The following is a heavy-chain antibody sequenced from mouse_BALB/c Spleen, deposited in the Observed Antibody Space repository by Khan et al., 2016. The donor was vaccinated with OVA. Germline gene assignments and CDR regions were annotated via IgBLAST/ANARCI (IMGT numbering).Heavy chain of an antibody. V-gene: IGHV2-6*02. CDR1: GFSLTSYG. CDR2: IWSDGST. J-gene: IGHJ4*01. D-gene: IGHD2-3*01. Sequence: QVQLEESGPGLVAPSQSLSITCTVSGFSLTSYGVHWVRQPPGKGLEWLVVIWSDGSTNYNSVLKSRLSINKDNSKSQVFLKMNSLQTDDTAIYYCARWFDGYSSLYAMDYWGQGTSVTVSS. CDR3: ARWFDGYSSLYAMDY.